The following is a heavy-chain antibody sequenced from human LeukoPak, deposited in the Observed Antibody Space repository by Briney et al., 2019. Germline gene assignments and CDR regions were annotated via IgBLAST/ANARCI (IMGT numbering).Heavy chain of an antibody. CDR1: GFTFSTYW. D-gene: IGHD3-10*01. CDR2: ISTDGSVT. Sequence: GGSLRLSCAASGFTFSTYWMHWVRRAPGKGLVWVSRISTDGSVTSYADSVKGRFTISRDTAKNTMYLQMNSLRAADTAVYYCARIGGSGSYSGRYFDHWGQGTLVTVSS. CDR3: ARIGGSGSYSGRYFDH. J-gene: IGHJ4*02. V-gene: IGHV3-74*01.